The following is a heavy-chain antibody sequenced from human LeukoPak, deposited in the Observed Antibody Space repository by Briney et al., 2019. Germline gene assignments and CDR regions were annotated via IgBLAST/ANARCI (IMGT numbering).Heavy chain of an antibody. CDR1: GGSISSSSYY. D-gene: IGHD2-2*01. CDR3: AREIAGVVVPAAMFDP. CDR2: IYYSGST. V-gene: IGHV4-39*02. J-gene: IGHJ5*02. Sequence: SETLSLTCTVSGGSISSSSYYWGRIRQPPGKGLEWIGSIYYSGSTYYNPSLKSRVTISVDTSKNQFSLKLSSVTAADTAVYYCAREIAGVVVPAAMFDPWGQGTLVTVSS.